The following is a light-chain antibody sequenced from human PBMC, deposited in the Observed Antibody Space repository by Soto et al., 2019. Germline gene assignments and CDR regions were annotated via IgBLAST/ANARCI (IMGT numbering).Light chain of an antibody. J-gene: IGLJ1*01. V-gene: IGLV1-47*01. CDR3: ATWDDSLNGFDV. CDR1: TSNIGSHY. Sequence: QSVLTQPPSASGTPGQGVTISCSGSTSNIGSHYVYWYQQLPGTAPHLLIYRNNQRPSGVPDRFSGSKSGTSASLAISGLRSDDEADYYCATWDDSLNGFDVFGTGTKVTVL. CDR2: RNN.